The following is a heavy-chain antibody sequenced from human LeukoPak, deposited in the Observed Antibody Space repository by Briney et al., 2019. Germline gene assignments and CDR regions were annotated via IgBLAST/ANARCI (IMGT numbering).Heavy chain of an antibody. CDR3: AREGSIAVAGTDY. Sequence: ASVKLSCKASGYTFTGYYMHWVRQAPGQGLEWMGWINPNSGGTNYAQKFQGRVTMTRDTSISTAYMELSRLRSDDTAVYYCAREGSIAVAGTDYWGQGTLVTVSS. V-gene: IGHV1-2*02. CDR1: GYTFTGYY. J-gene: IGHJ4*02. CDR2: INPNSGGT. D-gene: IGHD6-19*01.